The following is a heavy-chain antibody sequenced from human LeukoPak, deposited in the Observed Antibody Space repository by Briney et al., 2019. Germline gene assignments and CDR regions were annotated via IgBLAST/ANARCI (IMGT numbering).Heavy chain of an antibody. Sequence: ASVKVSCKASGGTFSSYAISWVRQAPGQGLEWMGGIIPIFGTANYAQKFQGRVTITADESTSTAYMELSSLRSEDTAVYYCARGASSSSSERYFQHWGQGTLVTVSS. CDR2: IIPIFGTA. J-gene: IGHJ1*01. V-gene: IGHV1-69*13. CDR1: GGTFSSYA. CDR3: ARGASSSSSERYFQH. D-gene: IGHD6-6*01.